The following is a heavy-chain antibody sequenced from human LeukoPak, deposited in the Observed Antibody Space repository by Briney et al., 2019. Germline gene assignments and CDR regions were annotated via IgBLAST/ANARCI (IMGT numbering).Heavy chain of an antibody. J-gene: IGHJ6*03. V-gene: IGHV3-66*02. CDR3: ARDRRTGRRIGYYYYMDV. D-gene: IGHD1-14*01. CDR2: IYSGGST. Sequence: GASLKISCAASGFTVSSNYMSWVRQAPGKGLEWVSVIYSGGSTYYADSVKGRFTISRDNSKNTLYLQMNSLRAEDTAVYYCARDRRTGRRIGYYYYMDVWGKGTTVTVSS. CDR1: GFTVSSNY.